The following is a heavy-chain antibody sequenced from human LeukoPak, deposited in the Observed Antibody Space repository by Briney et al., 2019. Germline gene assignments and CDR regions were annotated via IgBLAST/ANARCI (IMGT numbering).Heavy chain of an antibody. CDR1: GGSISGYY. J-gene: IGHJ4*02. V-gene: IGHV4-4*07. CDR3: ARDSSGYYSFDY. Sequence: SETLSLTCTVSGGSISGYYWGWIRQPAGKGLEWIGRIYTGGSTNYNPSLKSRVTMSVDTSKTQFSLKLSSVTAADTAVYYCARDSSGYYSFDYWGQGTLVTVSS. D-gene: IGHD3-22*01. CDR2: IYTGGST.